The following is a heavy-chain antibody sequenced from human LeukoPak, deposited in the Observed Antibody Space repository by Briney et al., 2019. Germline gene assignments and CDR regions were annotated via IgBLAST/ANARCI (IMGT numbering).Heavy chain of an antibody. CDR1: GYSFTSYW. CDR3: ARGFDTYYYGSGSYYTTADC. Sequence: GESLKFSCKGSGYSFTSYWIGWVRQMPGKGLEWMGIIYPGDFHTRYSPSFQGQVTISADKSISTAYLQWSSLKASDTAMYYCARGFDTYYYGSGSYYTTADCWGQGTLVTVSS. D-gene: IGHD3-10*01. V-gene: IGHV5-51*01. J-gene: IGHJ4*02. CDR2: IYPGDFHT.